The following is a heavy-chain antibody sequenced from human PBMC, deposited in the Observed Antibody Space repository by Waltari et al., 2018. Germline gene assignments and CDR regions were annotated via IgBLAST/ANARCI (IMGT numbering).Heavy chain of an antibody. V-gene: IGHV4-61*09. CDR2: IYTSGST. D-gene: IGHD6-6*01. CDR1: GGSISSGSYY. Sequence: QVQLQESGPGLVKPSQTLSLTCTVSGGSISSGSYYWSWIRQPAGKGLEWIGYIYTSGSTNYNPSLTSRVTISVDTSKNQFSLKLSSVTAADTAVYYCARLAARRFDYWGQGTLVTVSS. J-gene: IGHJ4*02. CDR3: ARLAARRFDY.